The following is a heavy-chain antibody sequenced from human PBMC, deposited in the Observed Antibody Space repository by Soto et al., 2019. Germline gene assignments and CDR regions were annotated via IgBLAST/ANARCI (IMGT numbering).Heavy chain of an antibody. D-gene: IGHD3-9*01. J-gene: IGHJ1*01. CDR1: GGSVSSGSYY. V-gene: IGHV4-61*01. Sequence: LSLTFTVSGGSVSSGSYYWSWTRQPPGKGLEWIGYIYYSGSTNYNPSLKSRVTISVDTSKNQFSLKLSSVTAADTAVYYCAGGMSSRPVSVYFQHWGQGTLVTISS. CDR3: AGGMSSRPVSVYFQH. CDR2: IYYSGST.